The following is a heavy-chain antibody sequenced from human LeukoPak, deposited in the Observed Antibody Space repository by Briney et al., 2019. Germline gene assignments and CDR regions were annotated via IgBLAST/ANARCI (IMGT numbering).Heavy chain of an antibody. V-gene: IGHV4-59*12. CDR1: GGSISSYY. CDR3: AREGAFFDP. J-gene: IGHJ5*02. D-gene: IGHD3-16*01. Sequence: NPSETLSLTCTVSGGSISSYYWSWIRQPPGKGLEWIGYIYYSGSTNYNPSLKSRVTISVDTSKNQFSLKLSSVTAADTAVYYCAREGAFFDPWGQGTLVTVSS. CDR2: IYYSGST.